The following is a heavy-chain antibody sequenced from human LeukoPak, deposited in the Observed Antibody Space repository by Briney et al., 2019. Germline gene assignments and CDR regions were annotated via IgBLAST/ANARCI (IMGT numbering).Heavy chain of an antibody. CDR1: GYTFTGYY. D-gene: IGHD3-3*01. J-gene: IGHJ4*02. CDR2: INPSGGST. CDR3: ARGSTIFGVVIVY. Sequence: ASVKVSCKASGYTFTGYYMHWVRQAPGQGLEWMGIINPSGGSTSYAQKFQGRVTMTRDTSISTAYMELGRLRSDDTAVYYCARGSTIFGVVIVYWGQGTLVTVSS. V-gene: IGHV1-46*01.